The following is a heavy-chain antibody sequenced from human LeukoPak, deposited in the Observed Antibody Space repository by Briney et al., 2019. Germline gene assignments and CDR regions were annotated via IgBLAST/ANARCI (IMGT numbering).Heavy chain of an antibody. D-gene: IGHD1-1*01. CDR3: ARGRKLPALDFDY. CDR2: INHSGST. V-gene: IGHV4-34*01. Sequence: SETLSLTCAVYGGSFSSYHWSWIRQPPGKGLEWIGEINHSGSTNYNPSLKSRVTISVDTSKNQFSLKLSSVTAADTAVYYCARGRKLPALDFDYWGQGTLVTVSS. CDR1: GGSFSSYH. J-gene: IGHJ4*02.